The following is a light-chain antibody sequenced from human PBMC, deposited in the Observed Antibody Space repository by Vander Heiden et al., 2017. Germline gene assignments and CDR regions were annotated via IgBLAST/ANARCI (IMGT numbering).Light chain of an antibody. CDR3: QQYGDSPKYT. CDR2: GAS. CDR1: QSVSSSY. Sequence: IVLTQSPGTLSLSPGERATLSCRASQSVSSSYLAWYQQKPGQAPRLLIYGASSRATGVPDRFSGSGSGTDFTLTISRREPEDFAVYYCQQYGDSPKYTFGQGTKLQIK. V-gene: IGKV3-20*01. J-gene: IGKJ2*01.